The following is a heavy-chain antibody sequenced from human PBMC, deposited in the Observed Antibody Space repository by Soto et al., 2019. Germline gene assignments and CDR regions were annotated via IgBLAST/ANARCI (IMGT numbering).Heavy chain of an antibody. V-gene: IGHV3-23*01. D-gene: IGHD6-13*01. CDR1: GFTFSNYG. J-gene: IGHJ4*02. Sequence: EVQLLESGGGLVQPGGSLRLSCAASGFTFSNYGMSWVRQAPGKGLEWVSAISGSGGSTYYVDSVKGRFTISRDNSKNTLYLQMNSLRGEDTAVYYCAKVVSAATGRGHFDHRGQGTLVTVSS. CDR3: AKVVSAATGRGHFDH. CDR2: ISGSGGST.